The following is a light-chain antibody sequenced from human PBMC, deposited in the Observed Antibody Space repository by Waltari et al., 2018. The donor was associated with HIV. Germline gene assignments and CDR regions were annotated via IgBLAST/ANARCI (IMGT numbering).Light chain of an antibody. V-gene: IGLV2-14*01. CDR2: GVS. J-gene: IGLJ2*01. CDR3: SSFASQGTLV. Sequence: QSPLSQPASVSGSPGQSIHISCTGVSHLVAFYTFFSWYQQPPGKAPQLILYGVSGRPSGVSSRFSGSKSGATASLTISGLQAEDEAHYFCSSFASQGTLVFGGGTKLTVL. CDR1: SHLVAFYTF.